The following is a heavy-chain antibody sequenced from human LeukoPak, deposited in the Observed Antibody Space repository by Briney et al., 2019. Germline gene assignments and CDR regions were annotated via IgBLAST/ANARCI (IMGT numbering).Heavy chain of an antibody. D-gene: IGHD3-22*01. V-gene: IGHV3-33*01. CDR2: IWYDGSNK. J-gene: IGHJ3*02. CDR3: ARGRYYYDSSGYWRAFDI. Sequence: GRSLRLSCAASGFTFSSYGMHWVRQAPGKGLEWVAVIWYDGSNKYYADSVKGRFTISRDNSKNTLYLQMNSLRAEDTAVYYCARGRYYYDSSGYWRAFDIWGQGTMVTVSS. CDR1: GFTFSSYG.